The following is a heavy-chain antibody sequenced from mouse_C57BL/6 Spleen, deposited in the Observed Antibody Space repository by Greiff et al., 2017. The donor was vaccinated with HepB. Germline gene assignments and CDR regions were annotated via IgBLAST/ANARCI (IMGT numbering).Heavy chain of an antibody. V-gene: IGHV1-61*01. Sequence: QVQLQQPGAVLVRPGSSVKLSCKASGYTFTSYWMDWVKQRPGQGLEWIGNIYPSDSETHYNQKFKDKATLTVDKSSSTAYMQLSSLTSEDSAVYYCARPLGGQGYWGQGTTLTVSS. CDR2: IYPSDSET. CDR3: ARPLGGQGY. CDR1: GYTFTSYW. D-gene: IGHD3-3*01. J-gene: IGHJ2*01.